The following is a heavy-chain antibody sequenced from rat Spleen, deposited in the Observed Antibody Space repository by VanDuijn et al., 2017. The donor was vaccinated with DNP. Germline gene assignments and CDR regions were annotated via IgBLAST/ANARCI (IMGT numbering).Heavy chain of an antibody. CDR1: GFTFSDYY. Sequence: EVQLVESDGGLVQPGRSLKLSCAASGFTFSDYYMAWVRQAPTKGLDWVATISYDGSSTYYRDSVKGRFTISRDNAKSTLYLQMDSLRSEDTATYYCTRVHYDGTVMSNEGFAYWGQGTLVTVSS. V-gene: IGHV5-7*01. D-gene: IGHD1-12*02. CDR2: ISYDGSST. J-gene: IGHJ3*01. CDR3: TRVHYDGTVMSNEGFAY.